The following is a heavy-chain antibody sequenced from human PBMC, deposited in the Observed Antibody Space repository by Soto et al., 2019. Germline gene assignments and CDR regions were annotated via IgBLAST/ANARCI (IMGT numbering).Heavy chain of an antibody. CDR2: ISVYHGNT. J-gene: IGHJ4*02. D-gene: IGHD2-15*01. CDR1: GYTFGKYG. Sequence: QVQLVQSGTEAKKPGASVKVSCKASGYTFGKYGISWVSQAPGQGLEWVGWISVYHGNTVHAQKFRGRVNMTTDTSATTAYIELGSLKSDDTAIYYCAKDCSGASGGFDSWGQGTLVTVSS. V-gene: IGHV1-18*01. CDR3: AKDCSGASGGFDS.